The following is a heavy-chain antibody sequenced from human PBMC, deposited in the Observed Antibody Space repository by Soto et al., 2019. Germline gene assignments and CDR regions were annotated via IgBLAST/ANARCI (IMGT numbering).Heavy chain of an antibody. CDR2: ISGSGGST. CDR1: GFTCSSYA. J-gene: IGHJ6*03. CDR3: AKRSVDYSNLGDYYYYYMDV. V-gene: IGHV3-23*01. D-gene: IGHD4-4*01. Sequence: GGSLTLSCAASGFTCSSYAMSWVRQAPGKGLEWVSAISGSGGSTYYADSVKGRFTISRDNSKNTLYLQMNSLRAEDTAVYYCAKRSVDYSNLGDYYYYYMDVWGKGTTVTVSS.